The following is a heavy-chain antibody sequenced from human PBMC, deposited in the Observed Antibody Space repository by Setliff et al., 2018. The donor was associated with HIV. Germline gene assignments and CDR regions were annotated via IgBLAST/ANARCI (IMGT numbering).Heavy chain of an antibody. Sequence: ASVKVSCKASGYTFTSYYMYWVRQAPAQGLEWMGIINPSGGSTGYAQKFQGRVTMTRDTSTSTVYMELSSLRSEDTAVYYCARDTGYYDSTVSPPYNWFDPWGGGTTVTVSS. CDR2: INPSGGST. CDR1: GYTFTSYY. J-gene: IGHJ5*01. V-gene: IGHV1-46*01. D-gene: IGHD3-22*01. CDR3: ARDTGYYDSTVSPPYNWFDP.